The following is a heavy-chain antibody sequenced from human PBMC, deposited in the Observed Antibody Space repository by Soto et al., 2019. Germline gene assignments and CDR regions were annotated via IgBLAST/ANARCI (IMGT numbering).Heavy chain of an antibody. J-gene: IGHJ4*01. CDR3: AKDDWNDGLYYFDY. V-gene: IGHV3-30*18. CDR2: ISSDVSNK. CDR1: GFTFSSYG. D-gene: IGHD1-1*01. Sequence: ESGGGVVQPGGSLRLSCAASGFTFSSYGMHWVRQAPGKGLEWVAVISSDVSNKNYADSVKGRFTISRDNSKNTLYLQMNSLRAEDTAVYYCAKDDWNDGLYYFDYWGHGTLVTDSS.